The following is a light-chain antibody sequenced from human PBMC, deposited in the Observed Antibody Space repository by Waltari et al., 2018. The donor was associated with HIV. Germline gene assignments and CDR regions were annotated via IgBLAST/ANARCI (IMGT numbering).Light chain of an antibody. CDR2: SNK. CDR1: SSNIGRHY. CDR3: AAWDDRRSGWG. Sequence: QSALTQPPSASGTPGQRVSISCSGSSSNIGRHYVYWYQQLPPTAPKLLIHSNKQRPSGVPDQFSGSSAGTSVSLDIRGLRSEDEAEYYCAAWDDRRSGWGFGVGTKLTV. V-gene: IGLV1-47*02. J-gene: IGLJ3*02.